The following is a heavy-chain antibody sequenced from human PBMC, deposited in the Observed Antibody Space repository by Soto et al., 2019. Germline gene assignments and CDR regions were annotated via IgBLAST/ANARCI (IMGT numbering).Heavy chain of an antibody. CDR3: AREFLSSPESSHFDY. Sequence: SETLSLTCTVSGGSISSGGYYWSWIRQHPGKGLEWIGYIYYSGSTYYNPSLKSRVTISVDTSKNQFSLKLSSVTAADTAVYYCAREFLSSPESSHFDYWGQGTLVTVSS. CDR1: GGSISSGGYY. V-gene: IGHV4-31*03. CDR2: IYYSGST. J-gene: IGHJ4*02.